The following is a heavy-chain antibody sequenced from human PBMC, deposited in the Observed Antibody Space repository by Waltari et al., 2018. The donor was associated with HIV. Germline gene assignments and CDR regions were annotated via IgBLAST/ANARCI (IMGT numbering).Heavy chain of an antibody. V-gene: IGHV3-49*03. Sequence: EVQLVESGGGLVQPGRPLRLSCTASGFPFGDYVMCGFRQAPGKGLEWVGFIRSKAYGGTTEYAASVKGRFTISRDDSKSIAYLQMNSLKTEDTAVYYCTRDGLYYDFWSGYPGYWGQGTLVTVSS. CDR3: TRDGLYYDFWSGYPGY. D-gene: IGHD3-3*01. CDR2: IRSKAYGGTT. CDR1: GFPFGDYV. J-gene: IGHJ4*02.